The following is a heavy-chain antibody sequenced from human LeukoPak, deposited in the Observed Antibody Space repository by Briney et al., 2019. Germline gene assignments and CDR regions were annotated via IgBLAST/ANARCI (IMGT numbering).Heavy chain of an antibody. CDR2: ISGSGGST. V-gene: IGHV3-23*01. CDR3: AKGKQQLVRNWFDP. CDR1: GFTFSSYA. D-gene: IGHD6-13*01. J-gene: IGHJ5*02. Sequence: GGSLRLSCAASGFTFSSYAMSWVRQAPGKGLEWVSAISGSGGSTYYADSVKGRFTISRDNSKNTLYLLMNSLRAEDTAVYYCAKGKQQLVRNWFDPWGQGTLVTVSS.